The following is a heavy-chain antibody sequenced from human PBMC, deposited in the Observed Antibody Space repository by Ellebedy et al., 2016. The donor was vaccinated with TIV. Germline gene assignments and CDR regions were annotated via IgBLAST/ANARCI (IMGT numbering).Heavy chain of an antibody. CDR2: ISYDGSNK. Sequence: GGSLRLXXAASGFTFSSYGMHWVRQAPGKGLEWVAVISYDGSNKYYADSVKGRFTISRDNSKNTLYLQMNSLRAEDTAVYYCAKGRVDYYDTSGYFDSTLFWGHGTLVTVSS. CDR1: GFTFSSYG. D-gene: IGHD3-22*01. V-gene: IGHV3-30*18. CDR3: AKGRVDYYDTSGYFDSTLF. J-gene: IGHJ4*01.